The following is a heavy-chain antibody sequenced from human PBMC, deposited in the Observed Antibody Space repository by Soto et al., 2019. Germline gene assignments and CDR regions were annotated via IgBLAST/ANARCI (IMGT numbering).Heavy chain of an antibody. J-gene: IGHJ4*02. CDR3: ARGEPLAVAALDY. Sequence: SETLSRTCTVPGGSISSYYWSCIRQPPGKGLEWIGYIYYSGSTNYNPSLKSRVTISVDTSKNQFSLKLSSVTAADTAVYYCARGEPLAVAALDYWGQGTLVTVS. V-gene: IGHV4-59*01. CDR1: GGSISSYY. D-gene: IGHD6-19*01. CDR2: IYYSGST.